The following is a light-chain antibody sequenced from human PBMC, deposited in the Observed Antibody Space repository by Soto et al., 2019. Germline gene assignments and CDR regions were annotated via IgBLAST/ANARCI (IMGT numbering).Light chain of an antibody. V-gene: IGKV1-39*01. Sequence: DIQMTQSPSSLSASVGDRVTITCRASQSIVTYLNWYLQKPGKAPKLLIYAASSLQSGVPSRFSGSGSETDFTLTISSLQPEDFATYSCQQSYSTTWTFG. CDR3: QQSYSTTWT. J-gene: IGKJ1*01. CDR1: QSIVTY. CDR2: AAS.